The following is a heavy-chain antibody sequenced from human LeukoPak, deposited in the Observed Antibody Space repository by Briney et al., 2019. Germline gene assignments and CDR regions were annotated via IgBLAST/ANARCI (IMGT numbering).Heavy chain of an antibody. D-gene: IGHD2-21*02. CDR2: ISTDNADT. Sequence: ASVKVSCKASGYTFTKYGLTWVRQAPGQGLEWMGWISTDNADTYYAQNYQGRVTMTIDTSTSTAYMELRSLRSDDTAVYYCVRDCASDCSIKGHYYFDLWGCGTLVTVSS. CDR1: GYTFTKYG. J-gene: IGHJ2*01. V-gene: IGHV1-18*01. CDR3: VRDCASDCSIKGHYYFDL.